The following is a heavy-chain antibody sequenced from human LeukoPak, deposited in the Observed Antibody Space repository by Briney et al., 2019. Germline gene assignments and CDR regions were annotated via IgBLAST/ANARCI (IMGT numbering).Heavy chain of an antibody. V-gene: IGHV3-30-3*01. CDR3: ARDSIAARQVPFDY. Sequence: GGSLRLSCAASGFTFSSYAMHWVRQAPGKGLEWVAVISYDGCNKYYADSVKGRFTISRDNSKNTLYLQMNSLRAEDTAVYYCARDSIAARQVPFDYWGQGTLVTVSS. CDR2: ISYDGCNK. D-gene: IGHD6-6*01. J-gene: IGHJ4*02. CDR1: GFTFSSYA.